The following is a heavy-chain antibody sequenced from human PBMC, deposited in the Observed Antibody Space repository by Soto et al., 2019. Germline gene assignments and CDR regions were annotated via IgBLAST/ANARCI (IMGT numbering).Heavy chain of an antibody. V-gene: IGHV4-31*03. D-gene: IGHD4-17*01. J-gene: IGHJ2*01. CDR2: IYYSGST. CDR3: ARNHEDYGDYNWYFDL. CDR1: GGSISSGGYY. Sequence: QVQLQESGPGLVKPSQTLSLTCTVSGGSISSGGYYWSWIRQHPGKGLEWIGYIYYSGSTYYNPSLKSRVTISVDTSKNQFSLKLSSVTAADTAVYYCARNHEDYGDYNWYFDLWGRGTLVTVSS.